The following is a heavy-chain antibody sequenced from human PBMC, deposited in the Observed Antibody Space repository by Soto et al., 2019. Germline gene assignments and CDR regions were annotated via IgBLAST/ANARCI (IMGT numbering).Heavy chain of an antibody. D-gene: IGHD5-12*01. CDR3: ARAYGGYADY. CDR2: IYYDGNT. V-gene: IGHV4-61*05. Sequence: SETLSLTCTVSGDSISSNSHYWGWIRQPPGKGLESIGNIYYDGNTNYNPSLKSRVTISVDTSKNQFSLKLNSVAAADTAVYYCARAYGGYADYWGQGALVTVSS. J-gene: IGHJ4*02. CDR1: GDSISSNSHY.